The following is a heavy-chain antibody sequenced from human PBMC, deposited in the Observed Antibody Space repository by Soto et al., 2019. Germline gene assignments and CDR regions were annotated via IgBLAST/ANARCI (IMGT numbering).Heavy chain of an antibody. Sequence: RICRLNIIYQTPGKGLEWVSYISSSSSTIYYVDYVKGRLTISRDNAKNSLYLHWSSLKASDTAMYYCQRLGFGDYGIDCWGQGTLVTVSS. CDR1: RICR. CDR3: QRLGFGDYGIDC. J-gene: IGHJ4*02. D-gene: IGHD4-17*01. V-gene: IGHV3-48*01. CDR2: ISSSSSTI.